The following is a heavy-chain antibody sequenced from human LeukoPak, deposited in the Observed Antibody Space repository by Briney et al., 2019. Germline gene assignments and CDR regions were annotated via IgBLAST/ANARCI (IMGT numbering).Heavy chain of an antibody. Sequence: PGGSLRLSCAASGFTFSSYEMNWVRQAPGKGLEWVSYISSSGSTIYYADSVKGRFTISRDNAKNPLYLQMNSLRAEDTAVYYCARGRVEMATIGDYWGQGTLVTVSS. J-gene: IGHJ4*02. CDR1: GFTFSSYE. CDR2: ISSSGSTI. D-gene: IGHD5-24*01. V-gene: IGHV3-48*03. CDR3: ARGRVEMATIGDY.